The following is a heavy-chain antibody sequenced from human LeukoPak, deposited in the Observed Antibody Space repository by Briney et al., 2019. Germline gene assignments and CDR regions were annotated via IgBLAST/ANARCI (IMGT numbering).Heavy chain of an antibody. V-gene: IGHV4-39*01. Sequence: PSETLSLTCTVSRGSISSGTSYWGWIRQPPGKGLEWIGSIFYGGSTYYNPSLKSRVTMSVDMSKNQFSLKLSSVAAADTAVYYCARQNVGHYFHYWGQGTLVTVSS. J-gene: IGHJ4*02. CDR1: RGSISSGTSY. CDR3: ARQNVGHYFHY. D-gene: IGHD1-26*01. CDR2: IFYGGST.